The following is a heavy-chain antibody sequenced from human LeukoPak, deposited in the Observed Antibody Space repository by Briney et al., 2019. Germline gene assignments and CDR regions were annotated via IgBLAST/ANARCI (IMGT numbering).Heavy chain of an antibody. V-gene: IGHV3-73*01. J-gene: IGHJ4*02. D-gene: IGHD1-26*01. Sequence: GGSLKLSRAASGFTFSGSPIHWVRQASGKGLEWVGRIRSKANSYATAYAASVKGRFTISRDDSKNTAYLQMNSLKSEDTAVYYCTQIISSGREDDWGQGTLVTVSS. CDR1: GFTFSGSP. CDR3: TQIISSGREDD. CDR2: IRSKANSYAT.